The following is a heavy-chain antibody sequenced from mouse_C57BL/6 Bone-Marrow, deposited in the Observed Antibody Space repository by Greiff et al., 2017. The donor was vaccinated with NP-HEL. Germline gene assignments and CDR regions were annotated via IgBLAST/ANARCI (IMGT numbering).Heavy chain of an antibody. CDR2: ISYDGSN. Sequence: EVKLMESGPGLVKPSQSLSLTCSVTGYSITSGYYWNWIRQFPGNKLEWMGYISYDGSNNYNPSLKNRISITRDTSKNQFFLKLNSVTTEDTATYYCARDPVVAKGFAYWGQGTLVTVSA. CDR1: GYSITSGYY. V-gene: IGHV3-6*01. J-gene: IGHJ3*01. CDR3: ARDPVVAKGFAY. D-gene: IGHD1-1*01.